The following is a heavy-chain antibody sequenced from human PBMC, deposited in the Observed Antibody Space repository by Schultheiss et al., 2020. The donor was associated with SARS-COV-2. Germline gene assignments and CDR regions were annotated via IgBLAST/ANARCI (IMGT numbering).Heavy chain of an antibody. CDR2: IYYSGST. V-gene: IGHV4-59*01. D-gene: IGHD5-18*01. CDR3: ARSVYRGSFDY. Sequence: SETLSLTCAVSGGSISSYYWSWIRQPPGKGLEWIGYIYYSGSTNYNPSLKSRVTISVDTSKNQFSLKLRSVTAADTAVYYCARSVYRGSFDYWGQGTLVTVSS. J-gene: IGHJ4*02. CDR1: GGSISSYY.